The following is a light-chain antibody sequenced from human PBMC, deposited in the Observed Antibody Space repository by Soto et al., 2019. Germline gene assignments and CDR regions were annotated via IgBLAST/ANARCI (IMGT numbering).Light chain of an antibody. CDR2: DVT. CDR1: SGDVAGYTY. V-gene: IGLV2-11*01. J-gene: IGLJ1*01. Sequence: QSVLTQPRSVSGSPGQSVTISCTGTSGDVAGYTYVSWYQQHPGKAPKVIIYDVTQRPSGVPDRFSGSKSGNAASLTISGLQAEDEADYYCCSYAGSHTKYVFGTRTKLTVL. CDR3: CSYAGSHTKYV.